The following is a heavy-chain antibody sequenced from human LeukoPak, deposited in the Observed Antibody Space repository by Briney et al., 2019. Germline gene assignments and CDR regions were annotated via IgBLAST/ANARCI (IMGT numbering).Heavy chain of an antibody. J-gene: IGHJ4*02. CDR3: AKDADMYSSGWYVY. V-gene: IGHV3-7*03. Sequence: GGSLRLSCEGSAFIFSGHWMNWVRQTPGKGLEWVASIKEDGSERQYVDSVKGRFSISRDNTKGSLFLQLNSLRAEDTAVYYCAKDADMYSSGWYVYWGQGTLVTVSS. CDR1: AFIFSGHW. CDR2: IKEDGSER. D-gene: IGHD6-19*01.